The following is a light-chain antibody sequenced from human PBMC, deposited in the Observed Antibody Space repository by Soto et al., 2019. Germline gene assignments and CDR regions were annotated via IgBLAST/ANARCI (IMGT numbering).Light chain of an antibody. CDR2: RGC. Sequence: EVVMAQSPLSLPVIVGQPASISCRSSHGLVSADGNTYLNWYQQRPGQSPRRLIYRGCNRSSGVPDKFSGSGTGTDFTLRISRVEAEDVGVYYRLHGSHRPWTFGRGNKVEI. CDR3: LHGSHRPWT. J-gene: IGKJ1*01. V-gene: IGKV2-30*01. CDR1: HGLVSADGNTY.